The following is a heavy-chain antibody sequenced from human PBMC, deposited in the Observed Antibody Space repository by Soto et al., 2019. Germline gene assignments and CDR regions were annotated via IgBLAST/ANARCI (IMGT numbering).Heavy chain of an antibody. V-gene: IGHV1-3*04. D-gene: IGHD5-12*01. Sequence: QAHLVQSGAEVKKPGASVNISCKASGYTFTAYSMHWVRQAPGQGLEWLGRINIGTGDTEYSQKFPGRVMIARDTSATTGYLEVSSLRSEDTAVYFCGRVLARIYGMDVWGQGTTVTVSS. CDR2: INIGTGDT. CDR3: GRVLARIYGMDV. J-gene: IGHJ6*02. CDR1: GYTFTAYS.